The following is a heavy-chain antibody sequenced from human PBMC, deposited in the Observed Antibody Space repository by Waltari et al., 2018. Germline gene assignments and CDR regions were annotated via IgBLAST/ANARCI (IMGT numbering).Heavy chain of an antibody. CDR2: INHSGST. Sequence: QLQLQESGPGLLKPSETLSLTCAVYGGSFSGYYWSWIRQPPGKGLEWIGEINHSGSTNYNPSLKSRVTISVDTSKNQFSLKLSSVTAADTAVYYCARLAQRLKMQLWAPPDYWGQGTLVTVSS. CDR1: GGSFSGYY. V-gene: IGHV4-34*01. D-gene: IGHD5-18*01. J-gene: IGHJ4*02. CDR3: ARLAQRLKMQLWAPPDY.